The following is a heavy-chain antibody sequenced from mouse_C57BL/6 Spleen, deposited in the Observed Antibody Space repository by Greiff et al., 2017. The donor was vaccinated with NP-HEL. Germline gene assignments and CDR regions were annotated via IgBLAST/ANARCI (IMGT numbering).Heavy chain of an antibody. V-gene: IGHV5-17*01. J-gene: IGHJ3*01. CDR2: ISSGSSTI. CDR3: ARDYDYSWFAY. D-gene: IGHD2-4*01. CDR1: GFTFSDYG. Sequence: EVQLKQSGGGLVKPGGSLKLSCAASGFTFSDYGMHWVRQAPEKGLEWVAYISSGSSTIYYADTVKGRFTISRDNAKNTLFLQMTSLRSEDTAMYYCARDYDYSWFAYWGQGTLVTVSA.